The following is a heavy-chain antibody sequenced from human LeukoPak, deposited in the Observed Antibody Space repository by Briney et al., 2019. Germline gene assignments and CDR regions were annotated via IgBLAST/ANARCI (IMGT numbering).Heavy chain of an antibody. CDR2: ISYDGSNK. D-gene: IGHD6-19*01. V-gene: IGHV3-30*04. CDR1: GFTFSSYA. CDR3: ARARSSGWVDY. Sequence: GGSLRLSCAASGFTFSSYAMHWVRQAPGKGLEWVAVISYDGSNKYYADSVKGRFTISRDNSKNTLYLQMNSLRAEDTAVYYCARARSSGWVDYWGQGTLVTVSS. J-gene: IGHJ4*02.